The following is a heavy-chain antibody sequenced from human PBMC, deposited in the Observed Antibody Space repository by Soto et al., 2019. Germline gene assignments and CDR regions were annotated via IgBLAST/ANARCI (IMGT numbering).Heavy chain of an antibody. Sequence: ASVKVSCKASGYIFTNYYIHWVRQAPGQGLEWMAIINPLPTSGSTNYAQKFQGRVTVTRDTSTSTVYLELSSLRSEDTAVYYCARSYYYGSGSWKYYYYMDVWGKGTTVTVSS. D-gene: IGHD3-10*01. V-gene: IGHV1-46*01. J-gene: IGHJ6*03. CDR1: GYIFTNYY. CDR2: INPLPTSGST. CDR3: ARSYYYGSGSWKYYYYMDV.